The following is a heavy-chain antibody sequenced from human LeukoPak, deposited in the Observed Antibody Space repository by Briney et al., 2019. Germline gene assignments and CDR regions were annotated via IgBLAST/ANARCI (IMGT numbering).Heavy chain of an antibody. J-gene: IGHJ2*01. CDR2: IYHSGST. CDR1: GYSISSGYY. D-gene: IGHD3-10*01. CDR3: ARDRGVWYFDL. V-gene: IGHV4-38-2*02. Sequence: TASGTLSLTCAASGYSISSGYYWGWIRQPPGKGLEWIGSIYHSGSTYYNPSLKSRVTISVDTSENQFSLKLSSVTAADTAVYYCARDRGVWYFDLWGRGTLVIVSS.